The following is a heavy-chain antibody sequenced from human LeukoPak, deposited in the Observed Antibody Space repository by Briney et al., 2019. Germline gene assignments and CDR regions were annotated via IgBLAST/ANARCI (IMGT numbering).Heavy chain of an antibody. Sequence: PGGSLRLSCAASGFTFSSYEMNWVRQAPGKGLEWVSYITTSGHTIYYADSVKGRFTISRDNAKNSLYLQMNSLRAEDTAVYYCARGEDYGTNSFDYWGQGTLVTVSS. CDR2: ITTSGHTI. CDR1: GFTFSSYE. V-gene: IGHV3-48*03. D-gene: IGHD4-17*01. CDR3: ARGEDYGTNSFDY. J-gene: IGHJ4*02.